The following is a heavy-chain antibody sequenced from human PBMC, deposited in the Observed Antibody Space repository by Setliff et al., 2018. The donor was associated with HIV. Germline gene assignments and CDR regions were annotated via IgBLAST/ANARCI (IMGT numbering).Heavy chain of an antibody. V-gene: IGHV4-39*02. Sequence: SETLSLTCTVSGGSISSSSYYWGCIRQPPGKGLEWIGSIYYAGSANYNPSLKSRVTISVDTSKNHSSLKLTSVTAADTAVYYCAGMKIAVAGTGFDNWGRGTLVTVPQ. J-gene: IGHJ4*02. CDR3: AGMKIAVAGTGFDN. CDR1: GGSISSSSYY. D-gene: IGHD6-19*01. CDR2: IYYAGSA.